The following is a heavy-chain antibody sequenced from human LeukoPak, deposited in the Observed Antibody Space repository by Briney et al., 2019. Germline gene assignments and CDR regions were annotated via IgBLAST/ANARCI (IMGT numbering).Heavy chain of an antibody. J-gene: IGHJ3*02. Sequence: SETLSLTCAVSGGSISSSNWWSWVRQPPPKGLEWIGEIFHSGSTNYNPSPKSRVTISVDKSKNQFSLQLSSATAAATAVYYFARPTSYVVVVAATRQRVVFDIWGEGTMVTVSS. V-gene: IGHV4-4*02. D-gene: IGHD2-15*01. CDR1: GGSISSSNW. CDR3: ARPTSYVVVVAATRQRVVFDI. CDR2: IFHSGST.